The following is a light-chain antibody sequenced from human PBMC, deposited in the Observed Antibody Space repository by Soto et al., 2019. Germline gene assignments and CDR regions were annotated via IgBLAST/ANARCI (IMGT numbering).Light chain of an antibody. J-gene: IGKJ4*01. V-gene: IGKV3-15*01. CDR2: GAS. Sequence: IGMTQSPATMSVSPGGRATLSCRASQSMGSNVAWYQQKPGQAPRLLIYGASTRAAGIPARFSGSGSGTEFTLTITSLQSEDFAVYYCHQYNNWPPSFGGGTKVDI. CDR3: HQYNNWPPS. CDR1: QSMGSN.